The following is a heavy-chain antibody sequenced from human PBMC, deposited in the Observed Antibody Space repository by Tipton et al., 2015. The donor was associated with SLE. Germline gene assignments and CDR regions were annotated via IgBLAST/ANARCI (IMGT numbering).Heavy chain of an antibody. CDR2: ISYDGSNN. CDR3: ARVIVPYYHGMDV. Sequence: SLRLSCAASGFTFSSYPMHWVRQAPGKGLEWVAVISYDGSNNYYADSVKGRFTISRDNSKNTLYLQMNSLRAEDTAVYYCARVIVPYYHGMDVWGQGTTVNVSS. J-gene: IGHJ6*02. V-gene: IGHV3-30*04. CDR1: GFTFSSYP. D-gene: IGHD2-21*01.